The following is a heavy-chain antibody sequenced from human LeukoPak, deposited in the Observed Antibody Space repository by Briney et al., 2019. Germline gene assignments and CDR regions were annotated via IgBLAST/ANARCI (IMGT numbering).Heavy chain of an antibody. J-gene: IGHJ5*02. CDR1: LGSLNSASFC. CDR2: IYYSGVT. V-gene: IGHV4-39*01. CDR3: VGVKSTTPNGFDP. Sequence: SETLSLTCIVSLGSLNSASFCRGCVRHSPGKGLEWLGAIYYSGVTFYNPSLKSRVTISVATSKNQFSLKLTSVTAADTSICYCVGVKSTTPNGFDPWGQGTLVTVSS. D-gene: IGHD2-8*01.